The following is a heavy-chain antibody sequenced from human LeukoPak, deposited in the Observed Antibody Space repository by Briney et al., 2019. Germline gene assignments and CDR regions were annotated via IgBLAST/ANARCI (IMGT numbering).Heavy chain of an antibody. D-gene: IGHD6-13*01. Sequence: ASVKVSCKASGFTFTSSAVQWVRQARGQRLEWIGWIVVGSGNTNYAQKFQERVTITRDMSTSTAYMELSSLRSEDTAVYYCAADARAIAAAGIWGQGTLVTVSS. V-gene: IGHV1-58*01. CDR3: AADARAIAAAGI. CDR2: IVVGSGNT. CDR1: GFTFTSSA. J-gene: IGHJ4*02.